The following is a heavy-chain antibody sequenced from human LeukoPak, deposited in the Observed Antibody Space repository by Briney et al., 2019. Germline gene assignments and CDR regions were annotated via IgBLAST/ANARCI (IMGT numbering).Heavy chain of an antibody. Sequence: PSETLSLTCTVSGGSISSYYWSWIRQPPGKGLEWIGYIYYSGSTNYNPSLKSRVTISVDTSKNQFSLKLSSVTAADTAVYYCARGGRYYDSSGYYSYRYWGQGTLVTVSS. V-gene: IGHV4-59*01. CDR3: ARGGRYYDSSGYYSYRY. CDR1: GGSISSYY. J-gene: IGHJ4*02. CDR2: IYYSGST. D-gene: IGHD3-22*01.